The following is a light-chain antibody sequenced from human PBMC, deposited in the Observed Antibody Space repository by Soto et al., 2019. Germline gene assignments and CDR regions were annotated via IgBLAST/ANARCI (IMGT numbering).Light chain of an antibody. J-gene: IGKJ1*01. CDR2: GAS. CDR3: QQYDKWPPT. V-gene: IGKV3-15*01. CDR1: QSVSTI. Sequence: EIVMTQSPATLSVSPGERTTLSCRASQSVSTILAWYQQKPGQAPRLLIYGASTRATGIPVRFSGSGSGTEFTLTISSLQSEDFAVYYCQQYDKWPPTLGQGTKVEIK.